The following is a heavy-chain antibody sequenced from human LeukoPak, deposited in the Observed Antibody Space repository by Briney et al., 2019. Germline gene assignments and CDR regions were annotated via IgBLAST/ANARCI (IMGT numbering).Heavy chain of an antibody. V-gene: IGHV3-21*01. CDR3: ARYGSGSYQRSIDY. Sequence: GGSLRLSCAASGFTFSSYSMNWVRQAPGKGLEWVSSISSSSSYIYYADSVKGRFTISGDNAKNSLYLQMNSLRAEDTAVYYCARYGSGSYQRSIDYWGQGTLVTVSS. D-gene: IGHD3-10*01. CDR2: ISSSSSYI. CDR1: GFTFSSYS. J-gene: IGHJ4*02.